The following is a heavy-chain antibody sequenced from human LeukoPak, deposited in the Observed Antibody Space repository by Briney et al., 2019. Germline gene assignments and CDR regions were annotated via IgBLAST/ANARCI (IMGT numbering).Heavy chain of an antibody. D-gene: IGHD4-17*01. J-gene: IGHJ6*02. V-gene: IGHV3-66*04. CDR1: EFIVSSNY. CDR2: IYSGHNT. Sequence: GGSLRLSCAASEFIVSSNYMSWVRQAPGKGLEWVSVIYSGHNTYYADSVKGRFTISRDNSKNTLYLQMNSLRAEDTAVYYCARHYGDPYYYYGMDVWGQGTTVTVSS. CDR3: ARHYGDPYYYYGMDV.